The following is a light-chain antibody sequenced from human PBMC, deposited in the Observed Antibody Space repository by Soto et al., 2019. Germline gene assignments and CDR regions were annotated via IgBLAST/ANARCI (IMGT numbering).Light chain of an antibody. J-gene: IGLJ2*01. CDR1: SSDVGGYNY. CDR3: SSYTSSSTVV. CDR2: DVR. Sequence: SALTQPASVSGSPGQSITISCTGTSSDVGGYNYVSWYQQHPGKAPKLMIFDVRNRPSGVSNRFSGSRSGNTASLTISGLQAEYEADYYCSSYTSSSTVVFGGGTKLTVL. V-gene: IGLV2-14*01.